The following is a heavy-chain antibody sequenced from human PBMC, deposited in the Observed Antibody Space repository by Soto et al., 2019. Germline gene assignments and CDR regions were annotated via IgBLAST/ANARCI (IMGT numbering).Heavy chain of an antibody. Sequence: GGSLRLSCAASGFTFSSYEMNWVRQAPGKGLEWVSYISSSGSTIYYADSVKGRFTISRDNAKNSLYLQMNRLRVEDTAVYYCVRDRGGYYMGYSFDYWGQGTLVTVSS. V-gene: IGHV3-48*03. CDR2: ISSSGSTI. D-gene: IGHD3-3*01. J-gene: IGHJ4*02. CDR3: VRDRGGYYMGYSFDY. CDR1: GFTFSSYE.